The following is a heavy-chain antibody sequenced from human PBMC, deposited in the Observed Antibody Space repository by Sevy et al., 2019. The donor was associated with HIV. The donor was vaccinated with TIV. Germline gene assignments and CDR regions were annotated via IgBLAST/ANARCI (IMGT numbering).Heavy chain of an antibody. Sequence: GGSLRLSCAASGFTFNNYVMNWVRQAPGKGLEWVSVISHGGGTTYYADSVKGRFTISRDDSKDTVYSEMNSLRAEDTAVYYCARRYLPSAPPALDYWGQGTLVTVSS. D-gene: IGHD2-2*01. CDR1: GFTFNNYV. V-gene: IGHV3-23*01. CDR2: ISHGGGTT. J-gene: IGHJ4*02. CDR3: ARRYLPSAPPALDY.